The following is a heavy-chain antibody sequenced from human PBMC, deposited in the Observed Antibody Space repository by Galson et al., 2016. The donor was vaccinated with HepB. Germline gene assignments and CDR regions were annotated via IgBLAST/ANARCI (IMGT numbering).Heavy chain of an antibody. V-gene: IGHV4-39*01. Sequence: SETLSLTCTVPGGSITNTSYYWGWIRQPPGKGLEWIGTIFYSGSTYYNPSLKTRVTISVDTSKNQFSLKLSSVTAADTAVYYCARWDYGDSVFYFDYWGQGTLVTVSS. CDR2: IFYSGST. D-gene: IGHD4-17*01. CDR3: ARWDYGDSVFYFDY. CDR1: GGSITNTSYY. J-gene: IGHJ4*02.